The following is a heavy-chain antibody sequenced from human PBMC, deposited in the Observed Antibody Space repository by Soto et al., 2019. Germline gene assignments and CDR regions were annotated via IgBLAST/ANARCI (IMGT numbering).Heavy chain of an antibody. CDR2: IRTTGSHI. J-gene: IGHJ6*02. CDR3: ARWVRVMYYYYGLDV. CDR1: GFIFSDYS. D-gene: IGHD3-10*01. V-gene: IGHV3-21*01. Sequence: LRLSCAASGFIFSDYSMNWVRQAPGKGLEWVSSIRTTGSHIFYADSVKGRFTISRDNAKNSLFLEMNSLRAEDTAVYYCARWVRVMYYYYGLDVWGQGTTVTVSS.